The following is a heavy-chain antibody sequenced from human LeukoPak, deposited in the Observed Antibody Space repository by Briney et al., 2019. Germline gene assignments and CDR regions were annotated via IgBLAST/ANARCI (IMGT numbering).Heavy chain of an antibody. D-gene: IGHD2-21*02. CDR2: ISYDGSNK. V-gene: IGHV3-30-3*01. J-gene: IGHJ4*02. CDR3: ARDRSPIVVVTAISFDY. Sequence: PGGSLRLSCAASGFTFSSYVMHWVRQAPGMGLEWVAVISYDGSNKYYADSVKGRFTISRDNSKNTLNLQMSSLRAEDTAVYYCARDRSPIVVVTAISFDYWGQGTLVTVSS. CDR1: GFTFSSYV.